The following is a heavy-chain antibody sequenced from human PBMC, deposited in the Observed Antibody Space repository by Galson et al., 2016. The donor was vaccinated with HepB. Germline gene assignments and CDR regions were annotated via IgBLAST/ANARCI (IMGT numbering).Heavy chain of an antibody. J-gene: IGHJ3*02. CDR2: IGPYNGHT. D-gene: IGHD2-2*02. V-gene: IGHV1-18*01. Sequence: SVKVSCKASGYTFSTYGISWVRQAPGQGLEWMGWIGPYNGHTNYAQKFQGRVSMTTDTSTATAYMEMSIVRPDDTAMYYCARDRGFGDYTFDTWGQGTMVIVSS. CDR1: GYTFSTYG. CDR3: ARDRGFGDYTFDT.